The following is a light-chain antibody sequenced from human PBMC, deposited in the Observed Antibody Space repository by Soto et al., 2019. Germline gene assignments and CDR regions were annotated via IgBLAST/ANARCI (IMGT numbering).Light chain of an antibody. J-gene: IGKJ5*01. CDR1: QSVSSGS. Sequence: EIVLTPSPGTLSLFPGESATLSCRASQSVSSGSLAWYQQKPGQAPRLLIYGASSGATGIPDRFSGSGSGTDFTLTISRLEPVDFAVYYCQQYGSSPITFGQGTRLEIK. CDR2: GAS. CDR3: QQYGSSPIT. V-gene: IGKV3-20*01.